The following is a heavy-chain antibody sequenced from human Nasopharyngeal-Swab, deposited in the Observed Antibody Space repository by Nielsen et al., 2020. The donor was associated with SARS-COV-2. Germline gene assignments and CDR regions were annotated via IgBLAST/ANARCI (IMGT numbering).Heavy chain of an antibody. CDR2: ISSNGGST. V-gene: IGHV3-64*01. CDR1: GGTFSSYA. J-gene: IGHJ3*02. Sequence: SCKASGGTFSSYAMHWVRQAPGKGLEYVSAISSNGGSTYYANSVKGRFTISRDNSKNTLYLQMGSLRAEGMAVYYCARTRRATVTTGAFDIWGQGTMVTVSS. CDR3: ARTRRATVTTGAFDI. D-gene: IGHD4-11*01.